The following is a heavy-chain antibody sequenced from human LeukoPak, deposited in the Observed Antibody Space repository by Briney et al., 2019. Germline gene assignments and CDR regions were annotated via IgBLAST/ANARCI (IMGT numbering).Heavy chain of an antibody. J-gene: IGHJ4*02. D-gene: IGHD6-19*01. CDR2: IYSGGST. CDR3: ARVISGWSYYLDY. CDR1: GFTVSSNY. Sequence: GGSLRLSCAASGFTVSSNYMSWVRQAPGKGLEWVSVIYSGGSTYYADSVKGRFTISRDNSKNTLYLQMNSLRAEDTAVYYCARVISGWSYYLDYWGQGTLVTVPS. V-gene: IGHV3-66*01.